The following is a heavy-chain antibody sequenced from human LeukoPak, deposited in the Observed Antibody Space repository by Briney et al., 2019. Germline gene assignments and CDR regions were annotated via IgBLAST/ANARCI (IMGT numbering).Heavy chain of an antibody. D-gene: IGHD1-26*01. J-gene: IGHJ4*02. CDR3: ARGYSGSYGRSEY. CDR1: GGTFSSYA. Sequence: GASVKVSCKASGGTFSSYAISWVRQAPGQGLEWMGGIKPNTGDTNYAQKFQGRVTMTRDTSSSTAYMELSTLRSDDTAVYYCARGYSGSYGRSEYWGQGTLVTVSS. V-gene: IGHV1-2*02. CDR2: IKPNTGDT.